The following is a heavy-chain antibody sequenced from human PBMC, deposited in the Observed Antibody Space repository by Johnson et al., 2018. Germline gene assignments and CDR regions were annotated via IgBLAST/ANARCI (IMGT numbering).Heavy chain of an antibody. J-gene: IGHJ3*02. CDR3: VRVVTAYSSAGSAFDI. D-gene: IGHD4-11*01. CDR2: INHSGTT. CDR1: GGSISGYY. Sequence: QVQLQQWGAGLLKPSETLSLTCAVYGGSISGYYWSWIRQPPGKGLEWIGEINHSGTTNYNPSTKSRVTISVDTSKNQFSLKLSSVTAADTAVYYCVRVVTAYSSAGSAFDIWGQGTIVTVSS. V-gene: IGHV4-34*01.